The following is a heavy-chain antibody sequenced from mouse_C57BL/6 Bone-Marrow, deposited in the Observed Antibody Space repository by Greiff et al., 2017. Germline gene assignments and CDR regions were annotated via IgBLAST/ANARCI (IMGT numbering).Heavy chain of an antibody. CDR1: GYTFTSYG. V-gene: IGHV1-81*01. J-gene: IGHJ4*01. D-gene: IGHD1-1*01. Sequence: QVQLQQSGAELARPGASVKLSCKASGYTFTSYGISWVKQRTGQGLEWIGEIYPRSGNTYYNEKFKGKATLTADKSSSTAYMELRSLTSEDSAVYVWARSPISAVGGRPYAMDYWGQGTSVTVSS. CDR2: IYPRSGNT. CDR3: ARSPISAVGGRPYAMDY.